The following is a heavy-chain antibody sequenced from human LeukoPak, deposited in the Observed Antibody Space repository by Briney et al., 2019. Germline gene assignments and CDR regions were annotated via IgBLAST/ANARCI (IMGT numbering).Heavy chain of an antibody. V-gene: IGHV4-34*01. CDR2: ISHSGSS. Sequence: SETLSLTCAVYGGPFRGFFWSWIRQAPGKGLEWIGEISHSGSSNYNPSLKSRITISVDTSKNQFSLKLSSVTAADTAVYYCARGPVVDTKRLYDYWGQGTLVTVSS. CDR1: GGPFRGFF. D-gene: IGHD2-2*01. CDR3: ARGPVVDTKRLYDY. J-gene: IGHJ4*02.